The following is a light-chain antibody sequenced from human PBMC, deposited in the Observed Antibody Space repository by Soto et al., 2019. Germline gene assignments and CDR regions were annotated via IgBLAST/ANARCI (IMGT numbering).Light chain of an antibody. J-gene: IGKJ2*02. Sequence: NELTQSAGTLSLSPGERATLSCRASRSVTSNFVAWYQQKPGQAPRLLVYGASTRAIDIPERFSGSGSGTDFSLTINTLEPEDFAVYFCQQYGSSPRWTFGQGTKVEIK. CDR1: RSVTSNF. CDR3: QQYGSSPRWT. CDR2: GAS. V-gene: IGKV3-20*01.